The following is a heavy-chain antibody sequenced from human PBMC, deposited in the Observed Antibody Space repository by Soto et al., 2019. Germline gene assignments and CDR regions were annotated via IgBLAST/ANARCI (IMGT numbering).Heavy chain of an antibody. CDR1: GFTFNTYS. Sequence: EVQLVESGGGLVKPGGSLRLSCAASGFTFNTYSMNWVRQAPGKGLEWVSYITSSSRYIYYADSVKGRFTISRDNAKNSLYLQMNSLRAEDTAVYYCARDTGYCSGGSCFRGDLRCWGQGTLVTVSS. V-gene: IGHV3-21*01. CDR3: ARDTGYCSGGSCFRGDLRC. J-gene: IGHJ4*02. CDR2: ITSSSRYI. D-gene: IGHD2-15*01.